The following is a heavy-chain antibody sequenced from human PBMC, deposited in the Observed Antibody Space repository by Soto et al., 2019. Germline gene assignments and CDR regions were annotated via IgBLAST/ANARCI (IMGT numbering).Heavy chain of an antibody. D-gene: IGHD6-19*01. CDR2: VSHDGRNT. Sequence: VQLVESGGGVVQPGRSLRLSCAASGFTFSDYAMHWVRQAPGKGLEWVAVVSHDGRNTHYADSVKGRFTISRDSSKNTVSLEMTSLRAEATGVSYCARGGRQWLVTSDFNYWGQGALVTVSS. CDR1: GFTFSDYA. CDR3: ARGGRQWLVTSDFNY. V-gene: IGHV3-30*03. J-gene: IGHJ4*02.